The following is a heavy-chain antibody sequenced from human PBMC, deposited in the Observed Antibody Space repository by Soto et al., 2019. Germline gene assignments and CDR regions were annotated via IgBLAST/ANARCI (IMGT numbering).Heavy chain of an antibody. J-gene: IGHJ4*02. CDR1: GDSVSSKSAA. CDR3: ARSGNAGDVDY. CDR2: TYYRSKWYN. V-gene: IGHV6-1*01. Sequence: SQTLSLTCAISGDSVSSKSAAWNWIRQSASRGLEWLGRTYYRSKWYNEYAVSLKGRITINPDTSKNQFSLQLNSVTPEDTAVYYCARSGNAGDVDYWGQGTLVTVS. D-gene: IGHD3-10*01.